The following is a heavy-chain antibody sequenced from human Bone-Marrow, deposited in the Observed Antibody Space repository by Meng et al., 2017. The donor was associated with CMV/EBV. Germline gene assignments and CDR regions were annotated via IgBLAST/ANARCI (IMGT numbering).Heavy chain of an antibody. CDR2: IRFDGNNK. CDR1: GFTFSSYG. D-gene: IGHD5/OR15-5a*01. CDR3: AKDAPSYGVSPSYYYYGMDV. V-gene: IGHV3-30*02. Sequence: GGSLRLSCAASGFTFSSYGMHWVRQAPGKGLEWVTFIRFDGNNKYYIDSVQGRFTISRDNSKNTLYLQMNSLRPEDTALYYCAKDAPSYGVSPSYYYYGMDVWGQGPTVTVSS. J-gene: IGHJ6*02.